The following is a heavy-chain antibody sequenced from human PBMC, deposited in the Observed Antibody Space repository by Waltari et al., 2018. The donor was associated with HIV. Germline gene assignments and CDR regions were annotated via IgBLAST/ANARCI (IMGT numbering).Heavy chain of an antibody. CDR3: AKEGVAYYYYGMDV. J-gene: IGHJ6*02. V-gene: IGHV3-9*01. CDR1: GVTFDASD. CDR2: ISWNSGSI. Sequence: EVQLVESGGGLVQSGRSLTLSCAARGVTFDASDMPCVWQAPGKGLEWVSGISWNSGSIGYADSVKGRFTISRDNAKNSLYLQMNSLRAEDTALYYCAKEGVAYYYYGMDVWGQGTTVTVSS. D-gene: IGHD2-15*01.